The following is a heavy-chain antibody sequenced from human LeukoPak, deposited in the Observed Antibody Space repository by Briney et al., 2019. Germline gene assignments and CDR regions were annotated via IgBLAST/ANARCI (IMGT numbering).Heavy chain of an antibody. J-gene: IGHJ4*02. CDR3: ARDAALKYYYDSSGYPGVYFDY. CDR2: ITPGDYTA. V-gene: IGHV3-23*01. Sequence: GGSLRLSCLASGITISSSSMSWVRQAPGKGLEWVSAITPGDYTAYYADSVKGRFTISRDNAKNSLYLQMNSLRAEDTALYYCARDAALKYYYDSSGYPGVYFDYWGQGTLVTVSS. D-gene: IGHD3-22*01. CDR1: GITISSSS.